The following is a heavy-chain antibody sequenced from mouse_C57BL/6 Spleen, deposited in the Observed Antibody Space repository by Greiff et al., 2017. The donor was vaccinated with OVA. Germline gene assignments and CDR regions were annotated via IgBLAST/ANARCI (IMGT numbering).Heavy chain of an antibody. V-gene: IGHV1-80*01. J-gene: IGHJ4*01. CDR2: IYPGDGDT. CDR1: GYAFSSYW. CDR3: ARKEDGGSFYYAKDY. D-gene: IGHD1-1*02. Sequence: VQLQQSGAELVKPGASVKISCKASGYAFSSYWMNWVKQRPGKGLEWIGQIYPGDGDTNYNGKFKGKATLTADKSSSTAYMQLSSLTSENSAIYVCARKEDGGSFYYAKDYWGQGTSVTVSS.